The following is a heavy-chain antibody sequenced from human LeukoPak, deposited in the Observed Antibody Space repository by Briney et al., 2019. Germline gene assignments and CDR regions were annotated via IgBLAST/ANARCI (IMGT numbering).Heavy chain of an antibody. J-gene: IGHJ4*02. Sequence: SETLSLTCTVSGGSVNSQNYYWNWIRQPPGKGLEWIGYIYNNVRTNYNPSLKSRVAIFVDTSTNQFSLRLSSVIAADTAVYYCPGLEPHQPLDYWGQGTLVTVSS. CDR3: PGLEPHQPLDY. CDR1: GGSVNSQNYY. CDR2: IYNNVRT. D-gene: IGHD1-1*01. V-gene: IGHV4-61*01.